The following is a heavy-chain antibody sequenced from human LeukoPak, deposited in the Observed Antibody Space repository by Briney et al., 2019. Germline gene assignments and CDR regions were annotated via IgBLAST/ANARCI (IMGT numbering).Heavy chain of an antibody. V-gene: IGHV1-69*05. CDR1: GGTFSSYA. Sequence: ASVKVSCKASGGTFSSYAISWVRQAPGQGLEWMGGIIPIFGTANYAQKFQGRVTITTDESTSTAYMELSSLRSEDTAVYYCARGGYCSSTSCYVDYWGQGTLVTVSS. CDR3: ARGGYCSSTSCYVDY. CDR2: IIPIFGTA. D-gene: IGHD2-2*01. J-gene: IGHJ4*02.